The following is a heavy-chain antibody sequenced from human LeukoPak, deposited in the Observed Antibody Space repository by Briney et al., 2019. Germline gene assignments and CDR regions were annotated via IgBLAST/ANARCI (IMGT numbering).Heavy chain of an antibody. J-gene: IGHJ4*02. CDR2: IYYSGST. V-gene: IGHV4-39*01. CDR3: ARHSSSPPPYFDY. CDR1: GGSISGSSYY. D-gene: IGHD6-13*01. Sequence: SETLSLTCTVSGGSISGSSYYWGWIRQPPGKGLEWIGSIYYSGSTYYNPSLKSRVTISVDTSKNQFPLKPSSVTAADTAVYYCARHSSSPPPYFDYWGQGTLVTVSS.